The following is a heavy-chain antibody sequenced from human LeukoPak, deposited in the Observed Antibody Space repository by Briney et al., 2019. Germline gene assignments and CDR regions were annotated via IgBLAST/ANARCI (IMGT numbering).Heavy chain of an antibody. CDR2: IYYSGST. CDR3: ARGGAFSGWYVVTYFQH. V-gene: IGHV4-30-4*01. CDR1: GGSISSGDYY. Sequence: PSETLSLTCTVSGGSISSGDYYWSWIRQPPGKGLEWIGYIYYSGSTYYNPSLKSRVTISVDTSKNQFSLKLSSVTAADTAVYYCARGGAFSGWYVVTYFQHWGQGTLVTVSS. D-gene: IGHD6-19*01. J-gene: IGHJ1*01.